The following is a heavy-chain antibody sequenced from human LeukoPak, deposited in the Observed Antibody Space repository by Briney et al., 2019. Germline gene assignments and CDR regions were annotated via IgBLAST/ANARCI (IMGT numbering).Heavy chain of an antibody. V-gene: IGHV1-8*01. Sequence: ASVKVSCKASGYTFTSYDINWVRQATGQGLEWMGWMNPNSGNTGYAQKFQGRVTMTRNTSISTAYMELSSLRSEDTAVYYCARGLIREGSGKDYYYYMDVWGKGTTVTVSS. CDR2: MNPNSGNT. J-gene: IGHJ6*03. CDR3: ARGLIREGSGKDYYYYMDV. CDR1: GYTFTSYD. D-gene: IGHD3-10*01.